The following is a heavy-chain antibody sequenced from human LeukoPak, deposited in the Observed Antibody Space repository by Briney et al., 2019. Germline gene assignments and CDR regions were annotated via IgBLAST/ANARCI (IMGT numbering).Heavy chain of an antibody. D-gene: IGHD3-22*01. CDR3: ARAGIYDSSGYSYRFFDY. Sequence: SETLSLTCTVSGGSISSGGYYWSWIRQHPGKGLEWIVYIYYSGSTYYNPSLKSRVTISVDTSKNQFSLKLSSVTAADTAVYYCARAGIYDSSGYSYRFFDYWGQGTLVTVSS. J-gene: IGHJ4*02. CDR1: GGSISSGGYY. V-gene: IGHV4-31*03. CDR2: IYYSGST.